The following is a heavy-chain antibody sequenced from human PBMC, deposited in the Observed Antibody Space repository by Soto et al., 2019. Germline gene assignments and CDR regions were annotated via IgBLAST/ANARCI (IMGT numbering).Heavy chain of an antibody. CDR1: GYTFTSYG. Sequence: QVQLVQSGAEVKKPGASVKVSCKASGYTFTSYGISWVRQAPGQGLEWMGWISAYNGNTNYAQKLQGRVTMTTDTSPSTAYMELRSLRSDDTAVYYCARQMSVDTAMVGWYYYYGMDVWGQGTTVTVSS. D-gene: IGHD5-18*01. V-gene: IGHV1-18*04. CDR3: ARQMSVDTAMVGWYYYYGMDV. CDR2: ISAYNGNT. J-gene: IGHJ6*02.